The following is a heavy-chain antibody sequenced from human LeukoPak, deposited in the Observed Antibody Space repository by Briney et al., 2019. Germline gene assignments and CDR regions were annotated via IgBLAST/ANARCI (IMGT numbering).Heavy chain of an antibody. Sequence: PGGSLRLSCAASGFTFSSYGMHWVRQAPGKGLEWVAVISYDGSNKYYADSVKGRFTISRDNSKNTLYLQMNSLRAEDTAVYYCARWSYDDAFDIWGQGTMVTVSS. CDR2: ISYDGSNK. CDR3: ARWSYDDAFDI. D-gene: IGHD1-26*01. CDR1: GFTFSSYG. J-gene: IGHJ3*02. V-gene: IGHV3-30*03.